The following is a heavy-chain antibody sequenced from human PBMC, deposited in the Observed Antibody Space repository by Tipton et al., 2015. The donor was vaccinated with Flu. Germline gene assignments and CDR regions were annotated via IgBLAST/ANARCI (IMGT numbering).Heavy chain of an antibody. D-gene: IGHD4-17*01. Sequence: TLSLTCTVSGGPISSGGDYWSWIRQHPGKGLEWIGHIYYIGSTYYNPSLKSRVTISVDTSKNQFSLKLSSVTAADTAVYYCARTEWTVTTPRYFDLWGRGSLVTVSS. CDR1: GGPISSGGDY. CDR3: ARTEWTVTTPRYFDL. CDR2: IYYIGST. J-gene: IGHJ2*01. V-gene: IGHV4-31*03.